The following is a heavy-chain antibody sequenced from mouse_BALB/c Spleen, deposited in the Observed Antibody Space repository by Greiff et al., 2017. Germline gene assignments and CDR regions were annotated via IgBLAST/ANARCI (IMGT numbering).Heavy chain of an antibody. J-gene: IGHJ2*01. CDR1: GYSFTSYW. V-gene: IGHV1-61*01. D-gene: IGHD2-4*01. CDR3: ARYGMITTCFDY. Sequence: VQLQQPGAELVRPGASVKLSCKASGYSFTSYWMNWVKQRPGQGLEWIGMIYPSDSETRLNQKFKDKATLTVDKSSSTAYMQLSSPTSEDSAVYYCARYGMITTCFDYWGQGTTLTVSS. CDR2: IYPSDSET.